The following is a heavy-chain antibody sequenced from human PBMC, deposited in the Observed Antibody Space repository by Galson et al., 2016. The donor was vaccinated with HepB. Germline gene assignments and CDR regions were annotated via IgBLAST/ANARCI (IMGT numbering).Heavy chain of an antibody. J-gene: IGHJ6*04. CDR1: GFTFRNYG. CDR3: VQGSTAPAV. D-gene: IGHD2-2*01. Sequence: LRLSCAASGFTFRNYGMTWVRQAPGQGLEVVPSISRSGDSTDYADSVKGRFTISRDNSKNTLSLQMNSLTADDTAIYYCVQGSTAPAVWGKGTTATVSS. CDR2: ISRSGDST. V-gene: IGHV3-23*01.